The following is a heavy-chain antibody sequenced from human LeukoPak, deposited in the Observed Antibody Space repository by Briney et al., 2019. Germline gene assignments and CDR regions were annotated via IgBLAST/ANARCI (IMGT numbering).Heavy chain of an antibody. J-gene: IGHJ3*02. CDR2: ISSSSNYT. V-gene: IGHV3-11*06. Sequence: GGSLRLSCAASGFTFSDYYMSWIRQAPGKGLEWVSYISSSSNYTNYAESVKGRFTISRDNAKNSLYLQMNSLRAEDTAVYYCARDAYCSGGTCYHDPFDIWGQGTMVTVSS. CDR3: ARDAYCSGGTCYHDPFDI. D-gene: IGHD2-15*01. CDR1: GFTFSDYY.